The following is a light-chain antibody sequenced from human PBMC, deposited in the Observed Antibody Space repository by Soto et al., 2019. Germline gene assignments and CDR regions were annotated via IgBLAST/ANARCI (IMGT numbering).Light chain of an antibody. CDR1: QSISNF. V-gene: IGKV1-33*01. Sequence: DIQMTQSPSSLSASVGDRVTITCRASQSISNFLNWYQQKPGKAPKLLIYDASSLETGVPSRFSGSGSGTDFTFTISSLQPEDFATYYCQQYDNLPLIFGQGTRLEI. J-gene: IGKJ5*01. CDR3: QQYDNLPLI. CDR2: DAS.